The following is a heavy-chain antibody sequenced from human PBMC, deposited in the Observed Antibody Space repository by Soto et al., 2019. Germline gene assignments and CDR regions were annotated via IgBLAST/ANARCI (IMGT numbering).Heavy chain of an antibody. CDR2: TYYRSKWYN. CDR1: GDSVSSNSAV. CDR3: ARDPPVYAYGMDV. D-gene: IGHD4-17*01. V-gene: IGHV6-1*01. Sequence: QVQLQQSGPGLVKPSQTLSLTCAISGDSVSSNSAVWNWIRQSPSRGLEWLGGTYYRSKWYNDYAVSVESRISINPDTSNNQFSLQLNSVTPEDTAVYYCARDPPVYAYGMDVWGQGTTVTVSS. J-gene: IGHJ6*02.